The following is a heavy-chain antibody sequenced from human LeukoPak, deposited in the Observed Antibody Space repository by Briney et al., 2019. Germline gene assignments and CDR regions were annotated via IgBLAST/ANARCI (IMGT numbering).Heavy chain of an antibody. CDR3: ARSPTYYYESSGYYYYIDY. V-gene: IGHV4-59*10. Sequence: SEIMSLSRAVADGSISSYYWRWLRQPAGKVLGWVGRISTSGSANYNPSFKSQVTMSVDTSNSPSSLKLSSLTAADTAMYYCARSPTYYYESSGYYYYIDYWGQGTLVTVSS. CDR1: DGSISSYY. CDR2: ISTSGSA. D-gene: IGHD3-22*01. J-gene: IGHJ4*02.